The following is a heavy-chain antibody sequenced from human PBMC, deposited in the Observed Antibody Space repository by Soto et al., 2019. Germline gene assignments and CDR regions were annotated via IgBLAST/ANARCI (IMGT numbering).Heavy chain of an antibody. CDR2: IWSDGSRQ. J-gene: IGHJ4*02. D-gene: IGHD6-19*01. CDR1: GFTFRNYA. V-gene: IGHV3-33*01. CDR3: ARDGARGWNLDY. Sequence: QVRLVESGGGAVQPGRSLKLSCTASGFTFRNYAMHWVRQAPGKGLEWVAFIWSDGSRQEYAESVRGRFTISRDDSNNRLDLQMNSLRVEDKALYYCARDGARGWNLDYWGQGTLVTVTS.